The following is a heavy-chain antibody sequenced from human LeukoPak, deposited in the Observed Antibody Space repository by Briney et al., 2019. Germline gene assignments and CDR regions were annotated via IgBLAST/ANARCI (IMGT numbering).Heavy chain of an antibody. Sequence: SETLSLTCTVSGYSISNGYFWGWIRQPPGKGLECIGTIYHSGSIYYNPSLKSRVTISVDTSKNQFSLKLNSVTAADTAVYYCARHASLRSPYDYWGRGTLVTVSS. V-gene: IGHV4-38-2*02. J-gene: IGHJ4*02. CDR1: GYSISNGYF. CDR2: IYHSGSI. D-gene: IGHD3-16*01. CDR3: ARHASLRSPYDY.